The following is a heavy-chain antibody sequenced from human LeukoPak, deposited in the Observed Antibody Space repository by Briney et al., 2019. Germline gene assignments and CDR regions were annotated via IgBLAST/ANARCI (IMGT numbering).Heavy chain of an antibody. Sequence: SETLSLTCAVYGGSFSGYYWSWIRQPPGKGLEWIGEINHSGSTNYNPSLKSRVTISVDTSKNQFSLKLSSVTAADTAVYYCARHIGAESRITIFGVVPAYFDYWGQGTLVTVSS. CDR2: INHSGST. J-gene: IGHJ4*02. CDR3: ARHIGAESRITIFGVVPAYFDY. CDR1: GGSFSGYY. D-gene: IGHD3-3*01. V-gene: IGHV4-34*01.